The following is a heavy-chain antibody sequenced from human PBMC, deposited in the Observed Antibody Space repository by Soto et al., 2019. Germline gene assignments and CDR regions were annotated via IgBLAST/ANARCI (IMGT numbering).Heavy chain of an antibody. J-gene: IGHJ5*02. Sequence: QVQLQESGPGLVKPSETLSLTCTVSGGSVGSGSYYWSWIRQPPGKGLEWIGYIYYSGSTNYNPSLKSRVTISVDTSKNQFSLKLSSVTAADTAVYYCARDIGYCSGGSCSWFDPWGQGTLVTVSS. V-gene: IGHV4-61*01. CDR2: IYYSGST. D-gene: IGHD2-15*01. CDR1: GGSVGSGSYY. CDR3: ARDIGYCSGGSCSWFDP.